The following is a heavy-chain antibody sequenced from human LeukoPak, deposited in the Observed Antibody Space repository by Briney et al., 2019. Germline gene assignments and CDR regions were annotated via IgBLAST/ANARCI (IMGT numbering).Heavy chain of an antibody. V-gene: IGHV3-33*01. D-gene: IGHD3-10*01. CDR2: IWYDGSNK. Sequence: GGSLRLSCAASGFTFSSNGMHWVRQAPGKGLEWVAVIWYDGSNKYYADSVKGRFTISRDNSKNTLYLQMNSLRDEDTAVYYCARDRGDGSGTYCDYWGRGTLVTVSS. CDR3: ARDRGDGSGTYCDY. CDR1: GFTFSSNG. J-gene: IGHJ4*02.